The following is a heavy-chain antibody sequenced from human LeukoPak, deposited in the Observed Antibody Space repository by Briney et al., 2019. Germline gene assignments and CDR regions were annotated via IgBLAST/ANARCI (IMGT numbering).Heavy chain of an antibody. J-gene: IGHJ4*02. V-gene: IGHV3-23*01. CDR2: ISGSGGST. CDR1: GFTFSSYA. D-gene: IGHD2-2*03. Sequence: GGSLRLSCAASGFTFSSYAMSWVRQGPGKGLEWVSGISGSGGSTYYADSVKGRFTISRDNPKNTLYVQMNSLRAEDTAVYYCAKDGYCSSTSCYWSYWGQGTLVTVSS. CDR3: AKDGYCSSTSCYWSY.